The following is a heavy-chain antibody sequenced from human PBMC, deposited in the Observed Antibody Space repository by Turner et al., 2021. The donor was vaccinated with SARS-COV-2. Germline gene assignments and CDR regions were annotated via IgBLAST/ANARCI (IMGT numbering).Heavy chain of an antibody. J-gene: IGHJ6*02. CDR2: IIPIFGTA. CDR1: GGPFSSYA. D-gene: IGHD3-10*01. V-gene: IGHV1-69*06. Sequence: QVQLVQSGAEVKKPGSAVKVSCKASGGPFSSYAISWVRQAPGQGVEWMGGIIPIFGTANYAQKFQGRVTITADKSTGTAFMELSSLRSEDTAVYYCARGATMVRGVIENLYYYYYGMDVWGQGTTVTVSS. CDR3: ARGATMVRGVIENLYYYYYGMDV.